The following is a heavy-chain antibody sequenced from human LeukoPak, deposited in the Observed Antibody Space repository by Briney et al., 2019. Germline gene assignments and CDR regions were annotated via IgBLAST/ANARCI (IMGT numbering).Heavy chain of an antibody. D-gene: IGHD3-10*01. Sequence: SETLSLTCTVSGGSISSYCWSWIRQSPGKGLECIGYIHYTGSTNYNPSLKSRVTISVETSKNQFSLKLKSVTAADTAVYYCARGGYYGSGNDFRFDPWGQGTLVTV. V-gene: IGHV4-59*01. CDR3: ARGGYYGSGNDFRFDP. CDR1: GGSISSYC. J-gene: IGHJ5*02. CDR2: IHYTGST.